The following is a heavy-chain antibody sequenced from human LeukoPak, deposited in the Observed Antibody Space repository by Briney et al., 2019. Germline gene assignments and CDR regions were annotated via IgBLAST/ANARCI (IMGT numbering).Heavy chain of an antibody. J-gene: IGHJ3*02. Sequence: GGSLRLSCAVSGFTFDDYGMSWVRQAPGKGLEWVSRIFIDGSGTSYADSVKGRFTISRDNAKNTLYLQMNSLRAEDTAVYYCAREINPVLLWCGESKGYAFDIWGQGTMVTVSS. V-gene: IGHV3-20*04. CDR3: AREINPVLLWCGESKGYAFDI. CDR2: IFIDGSGT. D-gene: IGHD3-10*01. CDR1: GFTFDDYG.